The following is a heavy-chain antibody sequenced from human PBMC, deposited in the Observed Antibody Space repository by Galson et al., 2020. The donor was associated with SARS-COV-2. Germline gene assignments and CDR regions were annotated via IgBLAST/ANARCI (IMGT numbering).Heavy chain of an antibody. CDR2: IIPIFGTA. V-gene: IGHV1-69*13. D-gene: IGHD6-19*01. CDR1: GGTFSSYA. Sequence: SVKVSCKASGGTFSSYAISWVRQAPGQGLEWMGGIIPIFGTANYAQKFQGRVTITADESTSTAYMELSSLRSEDTAVYYCARDSIGQWLVPEGHYGMDVWGQGTTVTVSS. CDR3: ARDSIGQWLVPEGHYGMDV. J-gene: IGHJ6*02.